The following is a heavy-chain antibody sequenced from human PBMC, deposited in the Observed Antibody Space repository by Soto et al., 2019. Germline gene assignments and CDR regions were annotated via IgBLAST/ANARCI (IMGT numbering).Heavy chain of an antibody. J-gene: IGHJ6*02. Sequence: PSETLSLTCTFSGFSLSSGGYYLIWIRQHPGKGLEWIGYIYYSGSTYYNPSLESRVTLSVDTSRKQFSLKLSSVTAADTAVYYCARDSKDYDILTGYAHYYYYGMDVWGQGTTVTVSS. CDR1: GFSLSSGGYY. D-gene: IGHD3-9*01. CDR2: IYYSGST. V-gene: IGHV4-31*03. CDR3: ARDSKDYDILTGYAHYYYYGMDV.